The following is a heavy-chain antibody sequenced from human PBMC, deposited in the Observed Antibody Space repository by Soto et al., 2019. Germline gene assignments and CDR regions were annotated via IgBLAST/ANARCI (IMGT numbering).Heavy chain of an antibody. Sequence: GESLKISCRGSGYSITSYWISWERQMPGKGLEWMGRIDPSDSYTNYSPSFQGHVTISADKPISTAYLQWSSLKASDTAMYYCARLYYDFWSGYPNPHYYYYGMDVWGQGTTVTVYS. D-gene: IGHD3-3*01. V-gene: IGHV5-10-1*01. CDR3: ARLYYDFWSGYPNPHYYYYGMDV. J-gene: IGHJ6*02. CDR2: IDPSDSYT. CDR1: GYSITSYW.